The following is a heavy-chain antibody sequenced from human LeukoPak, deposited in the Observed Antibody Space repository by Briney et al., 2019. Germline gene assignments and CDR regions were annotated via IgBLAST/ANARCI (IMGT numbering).Heavy chain of an antibody. D-gene: IGHD5-12*01. CDR2: ISSSSSYI. CDR1: GFTFSSYS. V-gene: IGHV3-21*01. J-gene: IGHJ4*02. Sequence: GGSLRLSCAASGFTFSSYSMNWVRQAPGKGLEWVSSISSSSSYIYYADSVKGRFTISRDNAKNSLYLQMNSLRAEDTAVYYCARVGYVDIVAQELSYFDYWGQGTLVTVSS. CDR3: ARVGYVDIVAQELSYFDY.